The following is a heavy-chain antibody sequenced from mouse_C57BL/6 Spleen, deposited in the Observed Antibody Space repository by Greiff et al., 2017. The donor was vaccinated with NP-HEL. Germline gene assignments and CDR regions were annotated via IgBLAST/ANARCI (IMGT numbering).Heavy chain of an antibody. V-gene: IGHV5-9-1*02. J-gene: IGHJ4*01. CDR1: GFTFSSYA. CDR3: TRGGIYYYAMDY. CDR2: ISSGGDYI. Sequence: EVKLMESGEGLVKPGGSLKLSCAASGFTFSSYAMSWVRQTPEKRLEWVAYISSGGDYIYYADTVKGRFTISRDNARNTLYLQMSSLKSEDTAMYYCTRGGIYYYAMDYWGQGTSVTVSS.